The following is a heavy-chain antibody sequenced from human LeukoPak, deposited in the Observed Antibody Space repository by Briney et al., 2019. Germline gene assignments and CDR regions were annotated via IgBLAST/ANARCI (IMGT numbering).Heavy chain of an antibody. CDR2: IYCSGST. D-gene: IGHD3-16*01. J-gene: IGHJ4*02. Sequence: PSETLSLTCTVSGGSMTSYYWSWIRQPPGKGLEWIGNIYCSGSTYYNPSLESRLTMSVNTSNKQFSLQLRSATATDTAVYYGVCNPFGRPFDNWGQGILVTVSS. CDR3: VCNPFGRPFDN. CDR1: GGSMTSYY. V-gene: IGHV4-59*04.